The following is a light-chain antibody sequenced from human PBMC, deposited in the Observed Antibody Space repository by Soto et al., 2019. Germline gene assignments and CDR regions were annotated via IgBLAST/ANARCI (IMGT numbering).Light chain of an antibody. J-gene: IGKJ2*01. CDR3: QQSLSSPYT. Sequence: DIQMTQSASSLSASVGDRVTITCRSSQDISSNLNWYQQKPGSAPRLLIYGVSDLQSGVPSRFSGGGSGTDFTLTINSLQSEDFATYYCQQSLSSPYTFGQGTKLQIK. V-gene: IGKV1-39*01. CDR1: QDISSN. CDR2: GVS.